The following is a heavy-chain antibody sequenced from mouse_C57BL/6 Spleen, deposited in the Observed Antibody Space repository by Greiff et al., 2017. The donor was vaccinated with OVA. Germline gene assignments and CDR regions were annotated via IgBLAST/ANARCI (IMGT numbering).Heavy chain of an antibody. V-gene: IGHV3-8*01. D-gene: IGHD1-3*01. CDR3: ARSATKPPFAY. J-gene: IGHJ3*01. CDR2: ISYSGST. Sequence: EVKLQESGPGLAKPSQTLSLTCSVTGYSITSDYWNWIRKFPGNKLEYMGYISYSGSTYYKPSLKSRISITRDTTKTQYYLKLNSVTTEDTATYYSARSATKPPFAYWGNGTLVTVSA. CDR1: GYSITSDY.